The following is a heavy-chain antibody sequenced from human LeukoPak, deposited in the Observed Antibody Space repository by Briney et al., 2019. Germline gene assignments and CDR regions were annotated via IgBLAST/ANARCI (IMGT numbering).Heavy chain of an antibody. CDR2: IYTSGST. CDR3: ARSLAGYYGSGSYYKWDYFDY. D-gene: IGHD3-10*01. Sequence: SETLSLTCAVYTGSFTGYYWTWIRQPAGKGLEWIGRIYTSGSTNYNPSLKSRVTMSVDTSKNQFSLKLSSVTAADTAVYYCARSLAGYYGSGSYYKWDYFDYWGQGTLVTVSS. J-gene: IGHJ4*02. V-gene: IGHV4-59*10. CDR1: TGSFTGYY.